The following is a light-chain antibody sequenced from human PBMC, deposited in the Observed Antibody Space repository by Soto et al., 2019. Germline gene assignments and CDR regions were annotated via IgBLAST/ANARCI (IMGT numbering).Light chain of an antibody. CDR3: TAWDGSLSVWV. CDR1: SSNIGRNY. CDR2: RNN. Sequence: QSVLTQPPSASGTPGQRVTISCSGSSSNIGRNYVYWYQQLPGTVPKLLIYRNNQRPSGVPDRFSGSKSGTSASLAISGLRSEDEADYYCTAWDGSLSVWVFGGGTKLTVL. J-gene: IGLJ3*02. V-gene: IGLV1-47*01.